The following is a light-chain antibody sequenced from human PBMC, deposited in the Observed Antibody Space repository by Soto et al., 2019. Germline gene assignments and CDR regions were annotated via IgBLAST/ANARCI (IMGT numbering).Light chain of an antibody. Sequence: EIVLTQSPATLSLSPSEIATLSFRASQSVSSYLAWYQQKPGQAPRLLIYDASNRATGIPARFSGSGSGTDFTLTISSLETEDFAVYYCQQSSNWPTFGQGTKVDI. CDR2: DAS. CDR1: QSVSSY. CDR3: QQSSNWPT. J-gene: IGKJ1*01. V-gene: IGKV3-11*01.